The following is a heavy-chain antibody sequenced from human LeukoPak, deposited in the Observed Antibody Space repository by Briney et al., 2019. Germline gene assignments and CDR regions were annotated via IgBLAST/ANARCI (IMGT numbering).Heavy chain of an antibody. CDR1: GFTFSSYS. J-gene: IGHJ6*02. CDR2: ISGSSSTI. Sequence: PGGSLRLSCAASGFTFSSYSMNWVRQAPGKGLEWVSYISGSSSTIYYADSVKGRFTISRDNAKNSLYLQMNSLRAEDTAVYYCARDSGIWFGELNYYYGMDVWGQGTTVTVSS. V-gene: IGHV3-48*01. D-gene: IGHD3-10*01. CDR3: ARDSGIWFGELNYYYGMDV.